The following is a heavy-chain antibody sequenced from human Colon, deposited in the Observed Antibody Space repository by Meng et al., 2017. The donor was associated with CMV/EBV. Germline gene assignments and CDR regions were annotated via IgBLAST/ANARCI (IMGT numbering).Heavy chain of an antibody. Sequence: APVKVSCKASGYTFTTFGISWVRQAPGQGPEWMGWISPYSGHTNSAPKFQGRVTLTTDTSTSTAYMDLRSLRSDDTTVYYCVRSLDDASGQFRDYWGQGTLVTVSS. V-gene: IGHV1-18*01. CDR3: VRSLDDASGQFRDY. J-gene: IGHJ4*02. CDR1: GYTFTTFG. CDR2: ISPYSGHT. D-gene: IGHD3-3*01.